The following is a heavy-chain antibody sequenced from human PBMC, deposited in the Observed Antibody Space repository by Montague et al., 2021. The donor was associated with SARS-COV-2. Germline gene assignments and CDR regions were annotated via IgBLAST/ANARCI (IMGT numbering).Heavy chain of an antibody. CDR3: ACGEITTRGLIYYYVMDV. J-gene: IGHJ6*02. Sequence: TLSLTCTVSSGSISSGGYHWSWVRQFPGKALEWIGYIYYSGKTLYNASLKSRVTLAMDTSKSQLSLRLTSVTAADTAVYYCACGEITTRGLIYYYVMDVWGQGTTVTVSS. CDR2: IYYSGKT. CDR1: SGSISSGGYH. V-gene: IGHV4-31*03. D-gene: IGHD3-10*01.